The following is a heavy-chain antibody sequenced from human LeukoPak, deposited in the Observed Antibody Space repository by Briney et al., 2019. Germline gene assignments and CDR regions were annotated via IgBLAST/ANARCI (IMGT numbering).Heavy chain of an antibody. J-gene: IGHJ4*02. CDR2: IYYSGST. Sequence: PSETLSLTCAVYGGSFSGYYWSWIRQPPGKGLEWIGYIYYSGSTNYNPSLKSRVTISVDTSKNQFSLKLSSVTAADTAVYYCVGYYQYDYWGQGTLVTVSS. CDR1: GGSFSGYY. CDR3: VGYYQYDY. D-gene: IGHD3-22*01. V-gene: IGHV4-59*01.